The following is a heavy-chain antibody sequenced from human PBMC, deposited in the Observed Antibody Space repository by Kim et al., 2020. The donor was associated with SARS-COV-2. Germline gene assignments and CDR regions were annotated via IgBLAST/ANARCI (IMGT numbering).Heavy chain of an antibody. Sequence: SGKGRFTISRDSSRNTQYLQMNSRRVADTAVYYCAKLPDYYDSSGYYFDYWGQGTLVTVSS. D-gene: IGHD3-22*01. V-gene: IGHV3-23*01. J-gene: IGHJ4*02. CDR3: AKLPDYYDSSGYYFDY.